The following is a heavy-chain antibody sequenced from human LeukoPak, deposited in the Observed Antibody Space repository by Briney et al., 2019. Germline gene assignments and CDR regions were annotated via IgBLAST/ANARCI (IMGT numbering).Heavy chain of an antibody. CDR2: ISGSGGST. CDR3: AKDYRKLRYVDRSKSRGDAFDI. V-gene: IGHV3-23*01. CDR1: GFTFSSYA. D-gene: IGHD3-9*01. Sequence: GGSLRLSCAASGFTFSSYAMSWVRQAPGKGLEWVSAISGSGGSTYYADSVKGRFTISRDSSKNTLYLQMNSLRAEDTAVYYCAKDYRKLRYVDRSKSRGDAFDIWGQGTMVTVSS. J-gene: IGHJ3*02.